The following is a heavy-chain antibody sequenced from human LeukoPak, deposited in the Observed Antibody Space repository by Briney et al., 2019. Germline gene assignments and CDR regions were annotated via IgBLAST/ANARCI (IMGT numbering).Heavy chain of an antibody. CDR1: GFTFSSYS. CDR3: ARDRCSSTSCYCDY. D-gene: IGHD2-2*01. Sequence: GGSLRLSCAASGFTFSSYSMNWVRQAPGKGLEWVSSISSSSSYIYYADSVKGRFTISRDNAKNSLYLQMNSLRAEYTAVYYCARDRCSSTSCYCDYWGQGTLVTVSS. J-gene: IGHJ4*02. CDR2: ISSSSSYI. V-gene: IGHV3-21*01.